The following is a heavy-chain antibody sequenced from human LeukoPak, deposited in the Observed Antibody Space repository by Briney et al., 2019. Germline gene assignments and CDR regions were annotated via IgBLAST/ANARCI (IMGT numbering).Heavy chain of an antibody. Sequence: PGGSLRLSCAASGFTVSSNYMSWVRQAPGKGLEWVSVIYSGGSTYYADSVKGRFTISRDNSKNTLYLQMNSLRAEDTAVYYCAYGSGSFPGSIFDYWGQGTLATVSS. CDR2: IYSGGST. D-gene: IGHD3-10*01. CDR1: GFTVSSNY. CDR3: AYGSGSFPGSIFDY. J-gene: IGHJ4*02. V-gene: IGHV3-66*01.